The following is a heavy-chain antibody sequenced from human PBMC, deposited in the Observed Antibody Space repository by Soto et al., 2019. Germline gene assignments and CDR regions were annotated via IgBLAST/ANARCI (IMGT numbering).Heavy chain of an antibody. CDR1: GDTFNNYV. J-gene: IGHJ4*02. CDR3: AREGTSTSTGMEY. CDR2: IIPIVGKT. Sequence: QVQLVQSGAEVRKPGSSVTVSCETSGDTFNNYVINWVRQAPGQGPEWMGRIIPIVGKTIYAQRFQGRVTITADKATTTVYMDLSSLRIDDTAVYFCAREGTSTSTGMEYWGQGSLVTVSS. D-gene: IGHD2-2*01. V-gene: IGHV1-69*04.